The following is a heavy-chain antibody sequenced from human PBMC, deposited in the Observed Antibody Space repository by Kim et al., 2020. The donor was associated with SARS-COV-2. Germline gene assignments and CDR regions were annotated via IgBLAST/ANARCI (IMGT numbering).Heavy chain of an antibody. CDR2: ITWNGRDL. V-gene: IGHV3-9*01. Sequence: GGSLRLSCAASGFAFDDYAMHWVRQSPGKGLEWVSGITWNGRDLGYEDSVRGRFIISRDNAKNSLSLEMNSLQPEDTAFYYCTKDMDASGIAADGYFQHWGQGNLVTVS. J-gene: IGHJ1*01. CDR1: GFAFDDYA. D-gene: IGHD3-10*01. CDR3: TKDMDASGIAADGYFQH.